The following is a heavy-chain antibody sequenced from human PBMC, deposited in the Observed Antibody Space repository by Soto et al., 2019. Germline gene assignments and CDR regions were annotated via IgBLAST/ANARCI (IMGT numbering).Heavy chain of an antibody. CDR2: ITWNGGTI. CDR3: AKGGSAALIAPSGRDNWFDP. D-gene: IGHD6-13*01. V-gene: IGHV3-9*01. Sequence: VRLSCAASGFAFDDYVMHWVRQPPGRGLEWVSGITWNGGTIRYVDSVKGRFTISRDNAENSLYLQMNSLRPEDTAVYYCAKGGSAALIAPSGRDNWFDPWGQGTQVTVSS. CDR1: GFAFDDYV. J-gene: IGHJ5*02.